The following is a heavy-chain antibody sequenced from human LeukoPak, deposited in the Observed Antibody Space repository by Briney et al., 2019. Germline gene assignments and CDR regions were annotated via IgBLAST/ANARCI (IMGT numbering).Heavy chain of an antibody. Sequence: PGGSLRLSCAASGFTVSSNYMSWVRQAPGKGLEWVSVVYSGGSTYYSDSVKGRFTISKDNSKNTLYLQMNSLRAEDTAVYCCARDFSTTAAGPYYGSGSTDYWGQGTLVTVSS. CDR3: ARDFSTTAAGPYYGSGSTDY. D-gene: IGHD3-10*01. CDR2: VYSGGST. V-gene: IGHV3-66*01. CDR1: GFTVSSNY. J-gene: IGHJ4*02.